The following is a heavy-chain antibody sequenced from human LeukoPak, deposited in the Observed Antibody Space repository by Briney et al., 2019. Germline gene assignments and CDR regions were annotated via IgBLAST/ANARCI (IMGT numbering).Heavy chain of an antibody. CDR1: GGSISSSSYY. J-gene: IGHJ3*02. Sequence: SETLSLTCTVSGGSISSSSYYWGWIRQPPGKGLEWIGSIYYSGSTYYNPSLKSRVTISVDTSKNQFSLKLSSVTAADTAVYYCARYLRCSGGSCPQGRAFDIWGQGTMVTVSS. CDR3: ARYLRCSGGSCPQGRAFDI. CDR2: IYYSGST. D-gene: IGHD2-15*01. V-gene: IGHV4-39*01.